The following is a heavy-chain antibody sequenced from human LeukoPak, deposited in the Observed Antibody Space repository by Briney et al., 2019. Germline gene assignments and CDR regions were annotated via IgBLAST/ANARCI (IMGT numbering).Heavy chain of an antibody. CDR1: GGSISNYY. Sequence: SETLSLTCTVSGGSISNYYWTWIRQPPGKGLEWIGYIHYSGSTNYNPSLKSQVTISVDTSKNQFSLILSSVTAADTAVYYCARRRSGWHDAFDIWGQGTMVTVSS. D-gene: IGHD6-19*01. V-gene: IGHV4-59*01. CDR2: IHYSGST. CDR3: ARRRSGWHDAFDI. J-gene: IGHJ3*02.